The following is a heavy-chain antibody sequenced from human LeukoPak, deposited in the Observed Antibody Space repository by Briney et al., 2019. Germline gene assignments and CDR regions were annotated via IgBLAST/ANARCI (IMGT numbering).Heavy chain of an antibody. CDR1: GFTFSSYA. CDR3: AKDRGDCTSTSCHTYFFDY. D-gene: IGHD2-2*02. CDR2: ISGSGGNT. J-gene: IGHJ4*02. V-gene: IGHV3-23*01. Sequence: PGGSLRLSCAASGFTFSSYAMSWVRQAPGKGLEWVSAISGSGGNTYYADSVKGRFTISRDNSKNTLYLQLNSLRAEDTAVYYCAKDRGDCTSTSCHTYFFDYWGRGTLVTVSS.